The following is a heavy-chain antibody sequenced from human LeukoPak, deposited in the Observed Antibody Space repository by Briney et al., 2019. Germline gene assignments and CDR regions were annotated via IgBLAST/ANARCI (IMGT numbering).Heavy chain of an antibody. CDR1: GFTFSSYG. V-gene: IGHV3-74*01. J-gene: IGHJ6*03. Sequence: GGSLRLSCAASGFTFSSYGMHWVRQAPGKGLVWVSRINTDESRTNYADSVKGRFTISRDNAKNTVYLHMNSLRAEDTAVYYCARGALYSYYMDVWGKGTTVTVSS. CDR3: ARGALYSYYMDV. CDR2: INTDESRT.